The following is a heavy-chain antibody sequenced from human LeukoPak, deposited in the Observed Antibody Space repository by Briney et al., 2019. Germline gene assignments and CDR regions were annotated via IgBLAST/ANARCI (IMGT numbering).Heavy chain of an antibody. Sequence: NRSETLSLTCAVSGGSVSSIDFSWSWIRQPPGKGLEWIGYIHHSGSTYYNPSLKSRVTISLDTSKNQFSLKLSSVTAADTAVYYCAGHHPRNTVDFWGQGTLVTVSS. D-gene: IGHD2/OR15-2a*01. CDR1: GGSVSSIDFS. V-gene: IGHV4-30-2*01. CDR2: IHHSGST. CDR3: AGHHPRNTVDF. J-gene: IGHJ4*02.